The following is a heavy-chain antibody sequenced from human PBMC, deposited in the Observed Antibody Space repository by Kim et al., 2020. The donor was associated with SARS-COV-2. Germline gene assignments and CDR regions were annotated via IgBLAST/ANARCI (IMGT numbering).Heavy chain of an antibody. V-gene: IGHV1-2*04. D-gene: IGHD6-19*01. Sequence: ASVKVSCKASGCTFTGYYMHWVRQAPGQGLEWMGWIDPNSGGTNYAQKFQGWVTMTRDTSISTAYMELSRLRSDDTAVYYCARDRVSSGWYLHYFEYWGQGTLVTVSS. CDR3: ARDRVSSGWYLHYFEY. CDR1: GCTFTGYY. J-gene: IGHJ4*02. CDR2: IDPNSGGT.